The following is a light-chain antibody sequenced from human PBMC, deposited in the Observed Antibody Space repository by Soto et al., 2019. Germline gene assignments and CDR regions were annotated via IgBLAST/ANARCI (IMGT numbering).Light chain of an antibody. Sequence: QSVLTQPPSVSGAPGQRVTISCTGTSPNIGAGYDVHWYQQLPGTAPKFLIYGNSNRPSGVPDRFSGSKSGTSASLAITGLQAEDEADYYCQSYDSSLSALFGGGTQLTVL. V-gene: IGLV1-40*01. CDR2: GNS. CDR1: SPNIGAGYD. J-gene: IGLJ3*02. CDR3: QSYDSSLSAL.